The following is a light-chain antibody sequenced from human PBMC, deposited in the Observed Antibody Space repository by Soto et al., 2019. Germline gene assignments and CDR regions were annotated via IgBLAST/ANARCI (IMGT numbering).Light chain of an antibody. V-gene: IGKV1-12*01. J-gene: IGKJ4*02. CDR3: QQAKEFPLP. CDR2: GSS. Sequence: DIQMTQSPSSVSVSVGDTVTITCRANQGIDDWLAWYQQKPGKAPKLLMYGSSTLQSGVPSRFSGSRSGTDFILTISSLQPEDFATYYGQQAKEFPLPFGGGTNVEIK. CDR1: QGIDDW.